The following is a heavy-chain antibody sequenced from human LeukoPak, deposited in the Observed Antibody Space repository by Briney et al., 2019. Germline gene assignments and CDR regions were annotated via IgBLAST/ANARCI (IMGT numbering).Heavy chain of an antibody. Sequence: GGSLRLSCAASGFIFTDYWMYWVRQAPGKGLAWVANIKEDGSEKNYVDSVKGRFTISRDNAKNSVYLQMNSLRVEDTAVYYCAKDEVVPAATEYFQHWGQGTLVTVSS. V-gene: IGHV3-7*01. CDR2: IKEDGSEK. D-gene: IGHD2-2*01. CDR3: AKDEVVPAATEYFQH. CDR1: GFIFTDYW. J-gene: IGHJ1*01.